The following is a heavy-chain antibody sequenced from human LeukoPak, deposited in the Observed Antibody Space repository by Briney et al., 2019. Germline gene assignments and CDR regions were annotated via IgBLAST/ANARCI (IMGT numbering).Heavy chain of an antibody. D-gene: IGHD2-2*01. CDR3: ARRQGCSSTSCPPDA. J-gene: IGHJ5*02. V-gene: IGHV5-51*01. CDR1: GYSFTTYW. Sequence: PGESLKISCRGSGYSFTTYWIGWVRQMPGKGLEWMGIIYPGDSDTRYSPSFQGQVTMSADKSINTAYLQWSSLKASDTAMYYCARRQGCSSTSCPPDAWGQGTLVTVSS. CDR2: IYPGDSDT.